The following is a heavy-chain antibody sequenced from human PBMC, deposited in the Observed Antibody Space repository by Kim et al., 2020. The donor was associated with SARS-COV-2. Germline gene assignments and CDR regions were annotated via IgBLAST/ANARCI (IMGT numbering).Heavy chain of an antibody. V-gene: IGHV4-34*01. J-gene: IGHJ4*02. CDR3: ARGRDFWSGAPFDY. Sequence: SETLSLTCAVYGGSFSGYYWSWIRQPPGKGLEWIGEINHSGSTNYNPSLKSRVTISVDTSKNQFSLKLSSVTAADTAVYYCARGRDFWSGAPFDYWGQGTLVTVSS. D-gene: IGHD3-3*01. CDR1: GGSFSGYY. CDR2: INHSGST.